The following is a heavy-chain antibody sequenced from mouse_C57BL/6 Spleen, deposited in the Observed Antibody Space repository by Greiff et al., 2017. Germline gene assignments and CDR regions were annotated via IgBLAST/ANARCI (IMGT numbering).Heavy chain of an antibody. D-gene: IGHD2-1*01. V-gene: IGHV14-1*01. CDR1: SFNIKDYY. Sequence: EVQLQQSGAELVRPGASVKLSCTASSFNIKDYYMHWVKQRPEQGLEWIGRIDPEDGDTEYAPKFQGKATMTADTSSNTAYLQLSSLTSEDTAVYYCTDGNSPPWFAYWGQGTLVTVSA. CDR3: TDGNSPPWFAY. J-gene: IGHJ3*01. CDR2: IDPEDGDT.